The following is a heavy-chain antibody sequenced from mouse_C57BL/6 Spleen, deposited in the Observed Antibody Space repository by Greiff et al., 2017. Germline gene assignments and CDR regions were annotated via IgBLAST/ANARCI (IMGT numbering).Heavy chain of an antibody. CDR1: GYSITSGYY. V-gene: IGHV3-6*01. CDR2: IRYDGSN. CDR3: AREGGNWYFDV. Sequence: EVKLMESGPGLVKPSQSLSLTCSVTGYSITSGYYWNWIRQFPGNKLEWMGYIRYDGSNNYNPSLKIRTSITRDTSKNQFFLKLNSVTTEDTATYYCAREGGNWYFDVWGTGTTVTVSS. J-gene: IGHJ1*03.